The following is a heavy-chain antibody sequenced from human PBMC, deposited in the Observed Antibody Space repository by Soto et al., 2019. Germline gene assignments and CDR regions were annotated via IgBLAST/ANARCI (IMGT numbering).Heavy chain of an antibody. Sequence: QPGGSLRLSCAASGFTFSSYAMSWVRQAPGKGLEWVSAISGSGGSTYYADSVKGRFTISRDNSKNTLYLQMNSLRAEDTAVYYCAKTGGPNYDFWSGYPPCDYWGQGTLVTVSS. CDR2: ISGSGGST. CDR1: GFTFSSYA. J-gene: IGHJ4*02. CDR3: AKTGGPNYDFWSGYPPCDY. V-gene: IGHV3-23*01. D-gene: IGHD3-3*01.